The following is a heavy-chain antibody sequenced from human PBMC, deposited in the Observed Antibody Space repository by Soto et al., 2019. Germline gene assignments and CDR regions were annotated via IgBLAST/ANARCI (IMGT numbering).Heavy chain of an antibody. CDR3: ARGIVSSGTGYFYL. CDR2: ISYDGSNK. CDR1: GFTFSSYA. J-gene: IGHJ2*01. V-gene: IGHV3-30-3*01. Sequence: QVQLVESGGGVVQPGRSLRLSCAASGFTFSSYAMHWVRQAPGKGLEWVAVISYDGSNKYYADSVKGRFTISRDNSKNTLYRKMNSVRAEDTAVYYCARGIVSSGTGYFYLWGRGTLVTVSS. D-gene: IGHD3-22*01.